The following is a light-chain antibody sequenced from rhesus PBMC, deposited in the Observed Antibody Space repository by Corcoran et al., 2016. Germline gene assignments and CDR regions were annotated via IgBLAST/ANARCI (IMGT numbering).Light chain of an antibody. V-gene: IGKV3-31*02. CDR2: GAS. CDR3: QETSNLFT. Sequence: EIVMTQSPATLSLSPGETATISCRPSQSVSSYVAWYQQKPGQAPRLLIYGASSRATGIPDRVSGSGSGTDFTLTISSLEPEDFAVYYCQETSNLFTFGPGTKLDIK. CDR1: QSVSSY. J-gene: IGKJ3*01.